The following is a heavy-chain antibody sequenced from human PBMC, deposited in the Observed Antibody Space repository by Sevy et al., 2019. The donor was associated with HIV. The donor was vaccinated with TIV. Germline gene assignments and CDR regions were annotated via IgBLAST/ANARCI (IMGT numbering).Heavy chain of an antibody. J-gene: IGHJ6*02. V-gene: IGHV4-59*01. CDR1: GDSIGSYY. CDR3: ARGQKYFIMTARYYKNGFDV. D-gene: IGHD3-16*01. Sequence: SETLSLTCTVSGDSIGSYYWSWIRQPPGKGLEWIGDVYWNGDNNYSPSLKSRVTILVDTSKNQFSLKLRPVTAADTAVYFCARGQKYFIMTARYYKNGFDVWGQGTMVNVSS. CDR2: VYWNGDN.